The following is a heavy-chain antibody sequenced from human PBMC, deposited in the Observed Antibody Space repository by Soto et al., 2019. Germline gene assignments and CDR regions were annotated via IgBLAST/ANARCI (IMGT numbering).Heavy chain of an antibody. V-gene: IGHV4-31*03. CDR1: GGSISSGGYY. D-gene: IGHD3-10*01. J-gene: IGHJ4*03. Sequence: PSETLSLTCTVSGGSISSGGYYWSWIRQHPGKGLEWIGYIYYSGSTYYNPSLKSRVTISVDTSKNQFSLKLSSVTAADAAVYYCARDAGTKYYYGSGSYFDYWGQGTTVTVSS. CDR3: ARDAGTKYYYGSGSYFDY. CDR2: IYYSGST.